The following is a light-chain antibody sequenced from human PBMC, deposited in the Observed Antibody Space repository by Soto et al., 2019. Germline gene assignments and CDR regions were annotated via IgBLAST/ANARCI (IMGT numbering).Light chain of an antibody. Sequence: QSVLTQPPSVSGAPGQRVTISCTGSSSNIGAGYDVHWYQQLPGTAPKLLIYGNSNRPSGVPDRFSGSKSGTSASLAITGLQDADEADYYCQSSDSSLSGYVFGTGTKLTVL. CDR2: GNS. J-gene: IGLJ1*01. V-gene: IGLV1-40*01. CDR1: SSNIGAGYD. CDR3: QSSDSSLSGYV.